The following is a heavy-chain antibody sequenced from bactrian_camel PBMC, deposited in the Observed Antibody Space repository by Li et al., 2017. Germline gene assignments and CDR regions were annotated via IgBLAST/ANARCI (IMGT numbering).Heavy chain of an antibody. V-gene: IGHV3S40*01. D-gene: IGHD3*01. Sequence: DVQLVESGGGSVQSGGSLRLSCAVSGFPHSSYCMGWFRQAPGKELEGVASIYTSGRSTFYADSVKTRFTISQDKAENENTVSLQMDSLSPEDTGMYYCAAVKCYTLYECNYRRIGTTYNYWGQGTQVTVS. CDR2: IYTSGRST. J-gene: IGHJ4*01. CDR3: AAVKCYTLYECNYRRIGTTYNY. CDR1: GFPHSSYC.